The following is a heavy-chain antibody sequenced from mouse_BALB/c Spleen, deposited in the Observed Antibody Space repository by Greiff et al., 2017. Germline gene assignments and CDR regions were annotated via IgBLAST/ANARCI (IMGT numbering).Heavy chain of an antibody. Sequence: EVQLQESGGGLVQPGGSRKLSCAASGFTFSDYGMAWVRQAPGKGTEWVAFISNLAYSIYYADTVTGRFTISRENAKNTLYLEMSSLRSEDTAMYYCARKNGNYYYAMDYWGQGTSVTVSS. CDR3: ARKNGNYYYAMDY. D-gene: IGHD2-1*01. CDR1: GFTFSDYG. J-gene: IGHJ4*01. V-gene: IGHV5-15*02. CDR2: ISNLAYSI.